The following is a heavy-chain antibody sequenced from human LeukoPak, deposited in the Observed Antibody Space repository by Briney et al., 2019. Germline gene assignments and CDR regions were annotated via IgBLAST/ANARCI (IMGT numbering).Heavy chain of an antibody. V-gene: IGHV3-23*01. Sequence: GGSLRLSCAASGFTFSSYAMSWVRQAPGKGLEWVSAISGSGGSTYYADSVRGRFTISRDNSKNTLYLQMNSLRAEDTAVYYCAKSRPIVVVVADLDYWGQGTLVTVSS. CDR3: AKSRPIVVVVADLDY. CDR2: ISGSGGST. CDR1: GFTFSSYA. J-gene: IGHJ4*02. D-gene: IGHD2-15*01.